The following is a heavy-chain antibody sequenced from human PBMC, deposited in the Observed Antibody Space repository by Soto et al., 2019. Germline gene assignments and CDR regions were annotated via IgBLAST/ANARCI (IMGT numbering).Heavy chain of an antibody. CDR1: GFIFSTYG. Sequence: QVQLVESGGGVVQPGRSLRLSCAASGFIFSTYGIHWVRQAPGKGLEWVAVIWHDGSIKYYADSVKGRFTISRDNSKNTLYLQMNSLRVEDTALYYCVRAVGPYDYWGQGTLVTVSS. CDR3: VRAVGPYDY. D-gene: IGHD1-26*01. V-gene: IGHV3-33*01. CDR2: IWHDGSIK. J-gene: IGHJ4*02.